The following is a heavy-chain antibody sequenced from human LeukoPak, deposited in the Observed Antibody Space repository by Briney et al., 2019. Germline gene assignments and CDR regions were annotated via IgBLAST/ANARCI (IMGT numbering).Heavy chain of an antibody. CDR3: ARSHVYYYDSSGSYDAFDI. D-gene: IGHD3-22*01. CDR1: GYTFTDYY. CDR2: INPNSGGT. V-gene: IGHV1-2*02. J-gene: IGHJ3*02. Sequence: ASVKVSCKASGYTFTDYYMHWVRQAPGQGLEWMGWINPNSGGTNYAQKFQGRVTMTRDTSISTAYMELSRLRSDDTAVYYCARSHVYYYDSSGSYDAFDIWGQGTMVTVSS.